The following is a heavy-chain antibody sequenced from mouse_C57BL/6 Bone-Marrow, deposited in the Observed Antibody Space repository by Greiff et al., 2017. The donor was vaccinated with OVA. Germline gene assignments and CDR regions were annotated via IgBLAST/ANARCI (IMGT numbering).Heavy chain of an antibody. D-gene: IGHD1-1*01. CDR3: ARVDYYGSSYGFAY. CDR1: GYTFTSYW. V-gene: IGHV1-69*01. J-gene: IGHJ3*01. Sequence: QVQLQQPGAELVMPGASVKLSCKASGYTFTSYWMHLVKQRPGQGLEWIGEIDPSDSYTNYNQKFKGKSTLTVDKSSSTAYMQLSSLTSEDSAVYYCARVDYYGSSYGFAYWGQGTLVTVSA. CDR2: IDPSDSYT.